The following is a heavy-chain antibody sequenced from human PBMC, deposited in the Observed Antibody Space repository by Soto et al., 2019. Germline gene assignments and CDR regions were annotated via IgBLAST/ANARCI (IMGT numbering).Heavy chain of an antibody. CDR2: LSGGGFGA. V-gene: IGHV3-23*01. CDR3: ARDVGGPDY. J-gene: IGHJ4*02. D-gene: IGHD3-16*01. CDR1: GFTLRSYA. Sequence: GGSLRLSCAASGFTLRSYARSWVRQVPGRGLEWVAALSGGGFGASYADSVKGRFFISRDIAKNTLSLQMNSLRADDTAVYYCARDVGGPDYWGRGTSVTVSS.